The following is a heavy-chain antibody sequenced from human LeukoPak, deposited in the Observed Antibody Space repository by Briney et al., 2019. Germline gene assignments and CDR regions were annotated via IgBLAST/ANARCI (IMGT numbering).Heavy chain of an antibody. CDR1: GYSFTSYW. D-gene: IGHD1-1*01. CDR3: ARQHAGTMTPHDYYYYYYYMDV. J-gene: IGHJ6*03. CDR2: IYPGDSDT. V-gene: IGHV5-51*01. Sequence: PGESLKISCKGSGYSFTSYWIGWVRQMPGKGLEWMGIIYPGDSDTRYSPSFQGQVTISADKSISTAYLQWSSLKASDTAMYYCARQHAGTMTPHDYYYYYYYMDVWGKGTTVTVSS.